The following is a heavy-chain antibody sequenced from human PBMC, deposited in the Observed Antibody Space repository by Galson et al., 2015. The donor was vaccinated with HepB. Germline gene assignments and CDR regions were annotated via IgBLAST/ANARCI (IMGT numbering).Heavy chain of an antibody. D-gene: IGHD3-22*01. CDR3: ARLPRDSRGYYYQLDF. CDR2: IYPDDSDT. Sequence: QSGAEVKKPGESLRISCKASGYTFSTYWIGWVRQLPGKGLEWMGIIYPDDSDTRYIPSFEGHVTFSADKSNSTAYMQWSSLKASDTATYYCARLPRDSRGYYYQLDFWGRGTLVTVSS. CDR1: GYTFSTYW. J-gene: IGHJ2*01. V-gene: IGHV5-51*03.